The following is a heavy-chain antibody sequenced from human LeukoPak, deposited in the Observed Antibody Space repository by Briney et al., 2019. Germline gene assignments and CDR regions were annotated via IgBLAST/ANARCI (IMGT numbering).Heavy chain of an antibody. V-gene: IGHV4-34*01. CDR1: GGSFSGYY. J-gene: IGHJ4*02. Sequence: PSETLSLTCAVYGGSFSGYYWSWIRQPPGKGLEWIGEINHSGSTNYNPSLKSRVTISVDTSKNQFSLKLSSVTAADTAVYYCARLPSSYSSGWYGRGFGYWGQGTLVTVSS. CDR3: ARLPSSYSSGWYGRGFGY. D-gene: IGHD6-19*01. CDR2: INHSGST.